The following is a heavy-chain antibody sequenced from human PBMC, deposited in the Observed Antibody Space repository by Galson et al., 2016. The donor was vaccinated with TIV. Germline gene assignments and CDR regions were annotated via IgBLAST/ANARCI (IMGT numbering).Heavy chain of an antibody. Sequence: SVKVSCKASGGSFSNLCLNWVRQAPGQGFEWVGGILPISGQVSYAQNFQDRVTITADKSASTVYMELRSLRSDDTAVYYCAREGPCGGDCYFLDNWGQGSLVTVSS. J-gene: IGHJ4*02. V-gene: IGHV1-69*06. CDR1: GGSFSNLC. D-gene: IGHD2-21*02. CDR2: ILPISGQV. CDR3: AREGPCGGDCYFLDN.